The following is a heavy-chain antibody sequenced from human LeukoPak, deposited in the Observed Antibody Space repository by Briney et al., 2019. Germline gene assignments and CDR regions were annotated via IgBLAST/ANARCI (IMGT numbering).Heavy chain of an antibody. CDR2: IRYDGSNK. D-gene: IGHD5-12*01. V-gene: IGHV3-30*02. CDR3: AKGGGYEAQYYYYYLDV. J-gene: IGHJ6*03. CDR1: GFTFSGYG. Sequence: GGSLRLSCAASGFTFSGYGMHWVRQAPGKGLEWVAFIRYDGSNKYYADSVKGRFTISRDNSKNTLYLQMKSLRAEDTAVYYCAKGGGYEAQYYYYYLDVWGKGTTVTISS.